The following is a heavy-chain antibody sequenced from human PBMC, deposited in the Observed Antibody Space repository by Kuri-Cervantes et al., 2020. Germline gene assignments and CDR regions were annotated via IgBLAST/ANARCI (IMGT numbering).Heavy chain of an antibody. CDR1: GYTFTGYY. CDR2: INPNSGGT. D-gene: IGHD3-10*01. Sequence: ASVKVSCKASGYTFTGYYMHWVRQAPGQGLEWMGWINPNSGGTNYAQKFQGRVTMTRDTSISTAYMELSRLRSDDTAVYYCARDIPWFGELLTYYYGMDVWGQGTTVTVSS. J-gene: IGHJ6*02. CDR3: ARDIPWFGELLTYYYGMDV. V-gene: IGHV1-2*02.